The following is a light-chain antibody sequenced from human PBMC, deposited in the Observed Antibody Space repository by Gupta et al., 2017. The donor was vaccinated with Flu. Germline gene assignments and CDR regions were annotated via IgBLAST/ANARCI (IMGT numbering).Light chain of an antibody. CDR3: QQYGGSPVFT. CDR1: QTISSNY. Sequence: RATLSCRASQTISSNYLAWYQLKPGQVPKLLIYGASKPATGTPDRFSGSGSGTDFTLTISRLEPEDFAVYYCQQYGGSPVFTFGQGTKVEIK. V-gene: IGKV3-20*01. J-gene: IGKJ2*01. CDR2: GAS.